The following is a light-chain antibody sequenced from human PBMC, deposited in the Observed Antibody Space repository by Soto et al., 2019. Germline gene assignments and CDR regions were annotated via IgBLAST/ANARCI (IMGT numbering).Light chain of an antibody. CDR2: ANN. CDR3: QSYDRSLSVV. V-gene: IGLV1-40*01. Sequence: QSVLTQPPSVSGAPGQRVTISCTGGSSNIGAGFDVHWYQQLPGKAPKLLIYANNNRPSGVPDRFSGSKSGTSASLAITGVQAEDEADYYCQSYDRSLSVVFGGGTKLTVL. CDR1: SSNIGAGFD. J-gene: IGLJ2*01.